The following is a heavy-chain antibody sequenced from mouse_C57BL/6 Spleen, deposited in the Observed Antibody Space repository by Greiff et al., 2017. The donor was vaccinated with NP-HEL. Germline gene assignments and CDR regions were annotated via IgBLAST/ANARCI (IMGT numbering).Heavy chain of an antibody. CDR1: GFTFSSYA. D-gene: IGHD2-5*01. V-gene: IGHV5-4*01. CDR3: AREAYYSNYFDY. CDR2: ISDGGSYT. J-gene: IGHJ2*01. Sequence: EVQLVESGGGLVKPGGSLKLSCAASGFTFSSYAMSWVRQTPEKRLEWVATISDGGSYTYYPDNVKGRFTISRDNAKNNLYLQMSHLKSEDTAMYYCAREAYYSNYFDYWGQGTTLTVSS.